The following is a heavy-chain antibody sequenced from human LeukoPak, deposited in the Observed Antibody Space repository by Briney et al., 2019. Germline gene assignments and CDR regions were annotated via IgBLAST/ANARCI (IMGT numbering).Heavy chain of an antibody. CDR3: ATLTGDIVY. CDR1: GGSISSSSYY. D-gene: IGHD7-27*01. CDR2: IYYSGST. J-gene: IGHJ4*02. Sequence: SETLSLTCTVSGGSISSSSYYWGWIRQPPGKGLEWIGSIYYSGSTYYNPSLKSRVTISVDTSKNQFSLKLSSVTAADTAMYYCATLTGDIVYWGQGTLVTVSS. V-gene: IGHV4-39*01.